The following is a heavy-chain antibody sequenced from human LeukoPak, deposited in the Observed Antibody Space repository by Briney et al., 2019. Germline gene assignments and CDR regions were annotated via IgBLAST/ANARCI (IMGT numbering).Heavy chain of an antibody. CDR2: IYYSGST. V-gene: IGHV4-59*12. J-gene: IGHJ6*03. CDR3: ARGVVAVTANDYYYYMDV. Sequence: SETLSLTCTVSGGSMSSYFWSWIRQPPGKGLEWIGYIYYSGSTNKNPSLKSRVTMSVESTNNQFSLKLSSVTAADTALYYCARGVVAVTANDYYYYMDVWGKGTTATVSS. D-gene: IGHD2-21*02. CDR1: GGSMSSYF.